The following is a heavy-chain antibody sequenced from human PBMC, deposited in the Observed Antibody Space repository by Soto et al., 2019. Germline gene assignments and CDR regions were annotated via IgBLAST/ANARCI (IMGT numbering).Heavy chain of an antibody. J-gene: IGHJ5*02. V-gene: IGHV3-11*06. CDR2: ISSSSTYI. Sequence: GGSLRLSCEASGFTFGDSYMAWIRQAPGEGLEWISYISSSSTYIKYADSVKGRFTISRDNAKNSLYLQMTNLRVGDTAVYYCARDTAITGMLLDPWGQGTLVTVSS. D-gene: IGHD1-20*01. CDR1: GFTFGDSY. CDR3: ARDTAITGMLLDP.